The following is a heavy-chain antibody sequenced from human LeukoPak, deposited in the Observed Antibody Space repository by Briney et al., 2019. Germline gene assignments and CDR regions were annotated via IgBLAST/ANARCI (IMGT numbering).Heavy chain of an antibody. J-gene: IGHJ4*02. CDR2: ISSSGSSI. CDR1: GFTFSDYY. V-gene: IGHV3-11*04. D-gene: IGHD6-6*01. Sequence: GGSLRLSCAASGFTFSDYYMSWIRQAPGKGLEWVSYISSSGSSIYSADSVKGRFTISRDNAKNSLYLQMNSLRAEDTAVYYCARVGRYSSSSGDCWGQGTLVTVSS. CDR3: ARVGRYSSSSGDC.